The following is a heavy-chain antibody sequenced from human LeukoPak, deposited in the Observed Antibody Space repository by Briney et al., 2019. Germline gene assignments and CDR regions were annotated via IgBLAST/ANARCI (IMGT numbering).Heavy chain of an antibody. V-gene: IGHV1-69*01. CDR1: GGTSSSYA. Sequence: SVKVSCKASGGTSSSYAISWVRQAPGQGLEWMGGIIPIFGTANYAQKFQGRVTITADESTSTAYMELSSLRSEDTAVYYCARVTLVWGAWDIWGQGTMVTVSS. D-gene: IGHD1-26*01. CDR3: ARVTLVWGAWDI. CDR2: IIPIFGTA. J-gene: IGHJ3*02.